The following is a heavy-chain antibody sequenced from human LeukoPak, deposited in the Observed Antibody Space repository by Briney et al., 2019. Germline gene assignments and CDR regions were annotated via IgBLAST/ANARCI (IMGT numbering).Heavy chain of an antibody. V-gene: IGHV1-18*01. D-gene: IGHD6-19*01. Sequence: ASVKVSCKASGYTFTSYGISWVRQAPGQGLEWMGWISAYNGNTNYAQKFQGRVTMTRDMSTSTVYMELSSLRSEDTAVYYCARESKAGIAVAGHFDYWGQGTLVTVSS. CDR1: GYTFTSYG. CDR2: ISAYNGNT. J-gene: IGHJ4*02. CDR3: ARESKAGIAVAGHFDY.